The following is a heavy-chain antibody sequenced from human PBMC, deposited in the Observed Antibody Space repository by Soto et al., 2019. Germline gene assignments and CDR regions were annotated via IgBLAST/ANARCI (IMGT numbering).Heavy chain of an antibody. V-gene: IGHV4-30-2*01. CDR3: ARGGDYYDSSGYYYYAFDI. J-gene: IGHJ3*02. D-gene: IGHD3-22*01. Sequence: PSETLSLTCSVSGGSVSSGGYSWSWIRQPPGKGLEWIGYIYHSGSTYYNPSLKSRVTISVDRSKNQFSLKLSSVTAADTAVYYCARGGDYYDSSGYYYYAFDIWGQGTMVTVSS. CDR1: GGSVSSGGYS. CDR2: IYHSGST.